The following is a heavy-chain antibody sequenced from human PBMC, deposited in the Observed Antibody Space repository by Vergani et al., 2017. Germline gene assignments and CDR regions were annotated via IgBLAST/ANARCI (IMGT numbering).Heavy chain of an antibody. CDR1: GASIRSSNYY. D-gene: IGHD6-19*01. Sequence: QLQLQESGPGLVKPSATLSLTCSVSGASIRSSNYYWGWIRQPPGKGLEWIASIYYSGSTYYNPPLTSRVTISVDTSKNQFSLKLSSVTAADTAVYFCAGHSTVEWLVKLGWIDPWGQGILVTVSS. CDR3: AGHSTVEWLVKLGWIDP. CDR2: IYYSGST. V-gene: IGHV4-39*01. J-gene: IGHJ5*02.